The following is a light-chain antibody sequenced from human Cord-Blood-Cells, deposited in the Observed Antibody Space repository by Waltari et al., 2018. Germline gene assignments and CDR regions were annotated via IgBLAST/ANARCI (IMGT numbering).Light chain of an antibody. CDR1: SSVVWRYNH. Sequence: QSALTPPASVSGSPGQSTTIACTGTSSVVWRYNHVTWYKQHPGKAPKLMIYDVSNRPSGVSNRFSGSKSGNTASLTISGLQAEDEADYYCSSYTSSSTWVFGGGTKLTVL. J-gene: IGLJ3*02. CDR2: DVS. V-gene: IGLV2-14*01. CDR3: SSYTSSSTWV.